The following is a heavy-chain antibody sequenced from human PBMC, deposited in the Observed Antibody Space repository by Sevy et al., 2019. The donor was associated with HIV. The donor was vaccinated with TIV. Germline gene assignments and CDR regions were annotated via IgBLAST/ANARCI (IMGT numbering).Heavy chain of an antibody. CDR3: ARDYYYDSSGYSDY. J-gene: IGHJ4*02. D-gene: IGHD3-22*01. CDR2: VKQDGSEK. CDR1: GFTFSSYW. Sequence: GGSLRLSCAASGFTFSSYWMSWVRQAPGKGLEWVANVKQDGSEKDYVDSVKGRFTISRDNAKNSLYLQMNSLRAEDTAVYYCARDYYYDSSGYSDYWGQGTLVTVSS. V-gene: IGHV3-7*01.